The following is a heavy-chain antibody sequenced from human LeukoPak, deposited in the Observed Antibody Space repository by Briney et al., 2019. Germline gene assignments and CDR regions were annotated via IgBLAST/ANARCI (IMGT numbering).Heavy chain of an antibody. CDR1: GFTFSSYG. D-gene: IGHD6-13*01. J-gene: IGHJ4*02. Sequence: GGSLRLSCAASGFTFSSYGMHWVRQAPGKGLEWVAVISYDGSNKYYADSVKGRFTISRDNSKNTLYLQMNSLRAEDTAVYYCAKGIAAAGTSELVDYWGQGTLVTVSS. V-gene: IGHV3-30*18. CDR3: AKGIAAAGTSELVDY. CDR2: ISYDGSNK.